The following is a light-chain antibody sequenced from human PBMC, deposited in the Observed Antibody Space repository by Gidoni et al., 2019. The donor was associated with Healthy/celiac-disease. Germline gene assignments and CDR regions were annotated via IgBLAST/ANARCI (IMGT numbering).Light chain of an antibody. J-gene: IGLJ2*01. CDR1: SSNIGAGYD. CDR2: GNS. Sequence: QSVLTQPPSVSGGPGQRVTISCTGSSSNIGAGYDVHWYQQRPGTAPKLLIYGNSNRPSGVPDRFSGSKSGTSASLAITGLQAEDVADYYCQSYDSSLSVVFGGGTKLTVL. V-gene: IGLV1-40*01. CDR3: QSYDSSLSVV.